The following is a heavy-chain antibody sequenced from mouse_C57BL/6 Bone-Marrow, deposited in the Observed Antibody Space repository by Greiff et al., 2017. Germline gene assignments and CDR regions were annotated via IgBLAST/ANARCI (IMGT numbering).Heavy chain of an antibody. D-gene: IGHD3-2*02. CDR2: ISDGGSCT. CDR3: ARDAAQGYAMDY. CDR1: GFTFSSYA. J-gene: IGHJ4*01. Sequence: EVKVVESGGGLVKPGGSLKLSCAASGFTFSSYAMSWVRQTPEKRLEWVATISDGGSCTSYPVNVKGRFTISRDNAKNNLYLQMSHLTSEDTAMYYCARDAAQGYAMDYWGQGTSVTVSS. V-gene: IGHV5-4*01.